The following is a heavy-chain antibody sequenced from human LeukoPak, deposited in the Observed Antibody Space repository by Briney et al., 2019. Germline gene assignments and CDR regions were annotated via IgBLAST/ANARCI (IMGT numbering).Heavy chain of an antibody. J-gene: IGHJ6*02. CDR1: GYPFTSYW. CDR3: VRSLPGTLLRGYGMDV. Sequence: GEALTISCKTSGYPFTSYWIGGVRQAPGKGLECMGVIFPRDSDVSYSPSFQGQVTISADKSTNTAYLHWGSLKASDSAMYYCVRSLPGTLLRGYGMDVWGPGTTVTVS. CDR2: IFPRDSDV. V-gene: IGHV5-51*01. D-gene: IGHD3-10*01.